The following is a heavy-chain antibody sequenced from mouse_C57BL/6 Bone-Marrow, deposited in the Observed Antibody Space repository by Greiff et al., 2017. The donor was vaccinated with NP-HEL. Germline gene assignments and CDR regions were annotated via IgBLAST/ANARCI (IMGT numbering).Heavy chain of an antibody. Sequence: VQLQQSGPELVKPGASVKIPCKASGYTFTDYNMDWVKQSHGKSLEWIGDINPNNGGTIYNQKFKGKATLTVDKSSSTAYMELRSLTSEDTAVYYCARSRDYDEGNYFDYWGQGTTLTVSS. CDR1: GYTFTDYN. V-gene: IGHV1-18*01. CDR3: ARSRDYDEGNYFDY. CDR2: INPNNGGT. D-gene: IGHD2-4*01. J-gene: IGHJ2*01.